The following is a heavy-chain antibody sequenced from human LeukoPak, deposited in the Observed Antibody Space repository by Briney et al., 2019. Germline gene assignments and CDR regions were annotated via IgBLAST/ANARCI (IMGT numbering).Heavy chain of an antibody. D-gene: IGHD3-10*01. Sequence: SETLSLTCTVSGGSISSYYWSWIRQPPEKGLEWIGYIYYSGSTNYNPSLKSRVTMSVDTSKNQFSLKLSSVTAEDTAVYYCARHYASGRIPRRPSGYYYMDVWGKGTTVTVSS. J-gene: IGHJ6*03. V-gene: IGHV4-59*01. CDR1: GGSISSYY. CDR2: IYYSGST. CDR3: ARHYASGRIPRRPSGYYYMDV.